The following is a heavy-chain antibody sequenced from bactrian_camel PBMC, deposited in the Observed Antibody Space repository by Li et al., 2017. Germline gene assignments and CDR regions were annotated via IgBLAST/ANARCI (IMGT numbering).Heavy chain of an antibody. CDR2: INSDGGIT. J-gene: IGHJ4*01. CDR1: GFTFSRHW. V-gene: IGHV3S1*01. Sequence: HVQLVESGGGLVQPGGSLRLSCAASGFTFSRHWMYWVRQTPGKGLEWVSTINSDGGITYYADSVKGRFTISQDGAKNTLYLHMNNLKPEDTAMYHCAASGGQLGRWCYEFPVNWVSWLYNWGQGTQVTVS. D-gene: IGHD3*01. CDR3: AASGGQLGRWCYEFPVNWVSWLYN.